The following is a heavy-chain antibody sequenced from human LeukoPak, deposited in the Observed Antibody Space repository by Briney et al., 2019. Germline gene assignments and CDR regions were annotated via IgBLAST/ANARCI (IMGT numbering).Heavy chain of an antibody. CDR2: IRYDGSNK. CDR1: GFTFSSYG. CDR3: AKDGKFRTGTTGWFDP. J-gene: IGHJ5*02. D-gene: IGHD1-1*01. Sequence: GGSLRLSCAASGFTFSSYGMHWVRQAPGKGLEWVAFIRYDGSNKYYADSVKGRFTISRDNAKNLLYLQLNSLRVEDTAVYYCAKDGKFRTGTTGWFDPWGQGTLVTVSS. V-gene: IGHV3-30*02.